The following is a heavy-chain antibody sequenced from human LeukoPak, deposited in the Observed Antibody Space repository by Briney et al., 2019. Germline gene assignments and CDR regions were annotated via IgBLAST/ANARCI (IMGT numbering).Heavy chain of an antibody. J-gene: IGHJ4*02. CDR3: AKERYSSSWYVFDY. D-gene: IGHD6-13*01. CDR2: ISGSGTST. CDR1: GFTFSSYA. V-gene: IGHV3-23*01. Sequence: GGSLRLSCAASGFTFSSYAMSWVRQAPGKVLQWVSSISGSGTSTYYAGSVKGRFTISRDNSKNTLFLQMNSLRADDPAVYYCAKERYSSSWYVFDYWGQGSLVTVSS.